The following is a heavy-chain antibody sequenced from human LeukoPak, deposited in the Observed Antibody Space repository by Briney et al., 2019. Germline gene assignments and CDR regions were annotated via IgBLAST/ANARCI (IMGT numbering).Heavy chain of an antibody. J-gene: IGHJ4*02. D-gene: IGHD1-26*01. V-gene: IGHV3-21*01. Sequence: GGSLRLSCAASGFTFSSYSMNWVRQAPGKGMEWVSSISSSSSYIYYADSVKGRFTISRDNAKNSLYLQMNSLRAEDTAVYYCARDSVSGSDHFDYWGQGTLVTVSS. CDR2: ISSSSSYI. CDR3: ARDSVSGSDHFDY. CDR1: GFTFSSYS.